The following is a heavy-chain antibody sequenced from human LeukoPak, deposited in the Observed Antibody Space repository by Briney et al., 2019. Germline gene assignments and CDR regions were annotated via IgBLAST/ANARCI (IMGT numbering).Heavy chain of an antibody. V-gene: IGHV3-7*01. CDR1: GGSFSGYY. J-gene: IGHJ4*02. CDR2: INGEGTSI. CDR3: ARDGFSTGSHDY. D-gene: IGHD6-19*01. Sequence: ETLSLTCAVYGGSFSGYYWSWIRQPPGKGLEWVANINGEGTSIHYVDSVKGRFTISRDNTKNSVFLQMNSLRADDTAVYYCARDGFSTGSHDYWGQGTLVTVSS.